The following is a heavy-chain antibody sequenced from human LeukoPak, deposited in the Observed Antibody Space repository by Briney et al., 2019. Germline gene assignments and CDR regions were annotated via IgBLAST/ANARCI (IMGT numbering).Heavy chain of an antibody. CDR3: ARDRVLRSAGLNHFQH. CDR1: GFTFDDYG. D-gene: IGHD4/OR15-4a*01. V-gene: IGHV3-20*04. J-gene: IGHJ1*01. Sequence: GGSLRLPCAASGFTFDDYGMSWVRQAPGKGLEWVSGINWNGGSTGYADSVKGRFTISRDNAKNSLYLQMNSLRAEDTALYYCARDRVLRSAGLNHFQHWGQGTLVTVSS. CDR2: INWNGGST.